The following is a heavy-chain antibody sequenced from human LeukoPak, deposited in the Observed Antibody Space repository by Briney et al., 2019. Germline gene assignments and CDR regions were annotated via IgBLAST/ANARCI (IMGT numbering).Heavy chain of an antibody. CDR1: GGTFSSYA. J-gene: IGHJ6*02. Sequence: SVKVSCKASGGTFSSYAISWVRQAPGQGLEWMGGIITIFGTANYAQKFQGRVTITADESTSTAYMKLSSLRSEDTAVYYCARDPEQWLVLSDYYGMDVWGQGTTVTVSS. CDR3: ARDPEQWLVLSDYYGMDV. CDR2: IITIFGTA. V-gene: IGHV1-69*13. D-gene: IGHD6-19*01.